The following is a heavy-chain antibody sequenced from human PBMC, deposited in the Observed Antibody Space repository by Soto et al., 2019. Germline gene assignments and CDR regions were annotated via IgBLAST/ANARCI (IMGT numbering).Heavy chain of an antibody. CDR1: GGSFSGYY. D-gene: IGHD5-12*01. CDR3: ARVGPSGGIGGLRNWFDP. V-gene: IGHV4-34*01. Sequence: PSETLSLTCAVYGGSFSGYYWSWIRQPPGKGLEWIGEINHSGSTNYNPSLKSRVTISVDTSKNQFSLKLSSVTAADTAVYYCARVGPSGGIGGLRNWFDPWGQGTLVTVS. CDR2: INHSGST. J-gene: IGHJ5*02.